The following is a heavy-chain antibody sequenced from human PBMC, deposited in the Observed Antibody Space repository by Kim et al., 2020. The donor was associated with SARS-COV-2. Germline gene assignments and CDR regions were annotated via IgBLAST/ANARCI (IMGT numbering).Heavy chain of an antibody. Sequence: GESLQISCKGSGYSFTSYWIGWVRQMPGKGLEWMGIIYPGDSDTRYSPSFQGQVTISADKSISTAYLQWSSLKASDTAMYYCARHEGPVDDSSGYYYENGGFWYFDLWGRGTLVTVSS. D-gene: IGHD3-22*01. CDR2: IYPGDSDT. CDR1: GYSFTSYW. CDR3: ARHEGPVDDSSGYYYENGGFWYFDL. V-gene: IGHV5-51*01. J-gene: IGHJ2*01.